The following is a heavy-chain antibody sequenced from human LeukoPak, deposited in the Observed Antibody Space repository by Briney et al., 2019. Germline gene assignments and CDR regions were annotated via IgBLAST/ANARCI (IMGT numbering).Heavy chain of an antibody. D-gene: IGHD3-16*02. V-gene: IGHV7-4-1*01. CDR1: GYTFTSYA. CDR3: Q. CDR2: INPNTGNP. J-gene: IGHJ5*02. Sequence: GASVKVSCKASGYTFTSYAMNWVRQAPGQGLEWMGWINPNTGNPTYAQGFTGRFVFSLDTSVSTTYYCARAYQRLGGLSFPDQWGQGTLVSVSS.